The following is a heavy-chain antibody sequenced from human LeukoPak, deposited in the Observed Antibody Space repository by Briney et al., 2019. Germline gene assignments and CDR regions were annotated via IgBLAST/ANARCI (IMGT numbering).Heavy chain of an antibody. Sequence: PGGSLRLSCAASGFTFSTYAMSWVRQAPGKGLEWVSSISSSSSYIYYADSVKGRFTISRDNAKNSLYLQMNSLRAEDTAVYYCARVLVLGYYMDVWGKGTTVTASS. V-gene: IGHV3-21*01. J-gene: IGHJ6*03. D-gene: IGHD5/OR15-5a*01. CDR3: ARVLVLGYYMDV. CDR2: ISSSSSYI. CDR1: GFTFSTYA.